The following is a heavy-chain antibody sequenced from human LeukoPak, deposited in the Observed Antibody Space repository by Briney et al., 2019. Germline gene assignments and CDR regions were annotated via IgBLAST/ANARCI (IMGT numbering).Heavy chain of an antibody. D-gene: IGHD3-22*01. CDR3: ARRYDSSGYAFDI. V-gene: IGHV5-51*01. J-gene: IGHJ3*02. CDR1: GYRFSSYW. Sequence: GGALKISFKGSGYRFSSYWIGWGRPKPGKSLAWMGIIYPGDSDTRYSPSFQGQVTISADKSISTAYLQWSSLKASDTAMYYCARRYDSSGYAFDIWGQGTMVTVSS. CDR2: IYPGDSDT.